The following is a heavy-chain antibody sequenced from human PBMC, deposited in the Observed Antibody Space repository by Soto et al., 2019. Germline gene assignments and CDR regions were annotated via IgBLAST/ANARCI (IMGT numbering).Heavy chain of an antibody. J-gene: IGHJ3*01. CDR3: AREWGTVVLGAFDL. CDR1: GVNFRTYG. Sequence: XGSLILSCKASGVNFRTYGMHWVRQAQGKGLEWVAVIRYDGSNKFYAESVKGRFTISRDNFRNTLYLQMNSLRVEDTAVYHCAREWGTVVLGAFDLWGRGTMVTVSS. D-gene: IGHD2-15*01. V-gene: IGHV3-33*01. CDR2: IRYDGSNK.